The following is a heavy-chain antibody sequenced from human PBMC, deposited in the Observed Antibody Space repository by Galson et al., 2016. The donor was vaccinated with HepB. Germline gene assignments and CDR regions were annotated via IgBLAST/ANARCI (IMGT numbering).Heavy chain of an antibody. V-gene: IGHV4-39*07. J-gene: IGHJ2*01. CDR2: IFHIGST. CDR1: GGPISSNRYY. CDR3: ARNQVAVTGHWYFDF. D-gene: IGHD2-21*02. Sequence: SETLSLTCTVSGGPISSNRYYWGWIRQPPGKGLEWIGSIFHIGSTYYNASLKSRATISVDTSKSQFSLKLSSVTAVDTAVYYCARNQVAVTGHWYFDFWGRGTLVTVSS.